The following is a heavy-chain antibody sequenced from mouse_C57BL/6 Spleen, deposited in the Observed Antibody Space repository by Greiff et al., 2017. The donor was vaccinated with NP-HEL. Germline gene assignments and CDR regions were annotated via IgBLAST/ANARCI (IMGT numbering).Heavy chain of an antibody. J-gene: IGHJ2*01. CDR1: GYTFTSYW. CDR3: ARGEDYYYGSSYGGDY. Sequence: QVQLQQPGAELVKPGASVKLSCKASGYTFTSYWMHWVKQRPGQGLEWIGMIHPNSGSTNYNEKFKSKATLTVDKSSSTAYMQLSSLTSEDSAVYYCARGEDYYYGSSYGGDYWGQGTTLTVSS. D-gene: IGHD1-1*01. CDR2: IHPNSGST. V-gene: IGHV1-64*01.